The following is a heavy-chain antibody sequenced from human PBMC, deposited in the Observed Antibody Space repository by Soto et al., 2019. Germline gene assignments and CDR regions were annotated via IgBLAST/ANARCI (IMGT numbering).Heavy chain of an antibody. CDR3: ARQAIYYDSSGYYEVTYYYYGMDV. Sequence: GESLKISCKGSGYSFTSYWISWVRQMPGKGLEWMGRIDPSDSYTNYSPSFQGHVTISADKSISTAYLKWSSLKASDTALYYFARQAIYYDSSGYYEVTYYYYGMDVWGQGTTVTVSS. CDR1: GYSFTSYW. CDR2: IDPSDSYT. D-gene: IGHD3-22*01. J-gene: IGHJ6*02. V-gene: IGHV5-10-1*01.